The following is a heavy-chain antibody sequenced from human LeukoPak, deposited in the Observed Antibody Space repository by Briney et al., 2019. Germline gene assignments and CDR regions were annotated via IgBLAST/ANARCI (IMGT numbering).Heavy chain of an antibody. J-gene: IGHJ4*02. D-gene: IGHD6-19*01. CDR1: GFTFSDYY. CDR3: ARAKRFSSGWLDCFDY. Sequence: GSLRLSCAASGFTFSDYYMTWIRQAPGKGPEWVSYISSSGRTVDYADSVKGRFTISRDNAKKSLYLQMNSLRAEDTAVYYCARAKRFSSGWLDCFDYWGQGTLVTVSS. CDR2: ISSSGRTV. V-gene: IGHV3-11*01.